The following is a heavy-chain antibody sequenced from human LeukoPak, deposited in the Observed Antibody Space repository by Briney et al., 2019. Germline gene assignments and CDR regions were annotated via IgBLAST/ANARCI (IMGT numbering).Heavy chain of an antibody. CDR1: GFTFDDYA. Sequence: GGSLRLSCAASGFTFDDYAMHWVRQAPGKGLEWVSGISWNSGSIGYADSVKGRFTISRDNAKNSLYLQMNSLRAEDMALYYCAKGKLWDLEGNYYMDVWGKGTTVTVSS. J-gene: IGHJ6*03. V-gene: IGHV3-9*03. CDR2: ISWNSGSI. CDR3: AKGKLWDLEGNYYMDV. D-gene: IGHD3-16*01.